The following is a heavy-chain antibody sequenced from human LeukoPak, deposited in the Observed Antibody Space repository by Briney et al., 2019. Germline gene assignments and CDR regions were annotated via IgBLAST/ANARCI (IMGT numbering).Heavy chain of an antibody. CDR1: GGSISINSYY. V-gene: IGHV4-39*07. J-gene: IGHJ4*02. CDR2: IYYSGTT. D-gene: IGHD6-13*01. CDR3: ARSSRSWSTFDY. Sequence: PSETLSLTCTVSGGSISINSYYWGWIRQPPGKGLEWIGHIYYSGTTYYSPSLKSRVTISVDTSKNQFSLKLNSVTAADTAVYYCARSSRSWSTFDYWGQGTLVTVSS.